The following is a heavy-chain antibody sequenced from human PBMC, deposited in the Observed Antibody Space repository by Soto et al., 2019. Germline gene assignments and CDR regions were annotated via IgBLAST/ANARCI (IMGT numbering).Heavy chain of an antibody. V-gene: IGHV4-39*01. J-gene: IGHJ4*02. CDR2: IYYSGTT. CDR1: GGSISTSNYY. CDR3: ATFVVAASRHTDFDF. D-gene: IGHD2-15*01. Sequence: SETLSLTCTVSGGSISTSNYYWGWVRQPPGKGLDWIGNIYYSGTTYYNPSLKSRVTISVDTSKNQFSLKPNSVTAADTAVYYCATFVVAASRHTDFDFWGQGTLVTVSS.